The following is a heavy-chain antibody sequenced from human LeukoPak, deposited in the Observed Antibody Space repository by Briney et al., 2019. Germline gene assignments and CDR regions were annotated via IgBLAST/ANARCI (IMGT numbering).Heavy chain of an antibody. CDR3: ARSRVVSAAVGGY. D-gene: IGHD2-2*01. Sequence: ASVKVSCKASGYTFTGYYMHWVRQAPGQGLEWMGWINPNSGGTNYAQKFQGRVTMTRDTSISTAYMELSRLRSDDTAVYYCARSRVVSAAVGGYWGQGTLVTVSS. V-gene: IGHV1-2*02. CDR1: GYTFTGYY. CDR2: INPNSGGT. J-gene: IGHJ4*02.